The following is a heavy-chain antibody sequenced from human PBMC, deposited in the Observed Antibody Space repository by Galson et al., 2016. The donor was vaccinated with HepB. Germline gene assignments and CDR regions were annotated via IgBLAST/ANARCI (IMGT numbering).Heavy chain of an antibody. V-gene: IGHV1-3*01. Sequence: SVKVSCKASGYTFTTYAMHWVRQVPGQRLEWMGLINAGNGNTKYSQKFQGKVTITRDKSAIPAYMELTSLTSEATAVYYCAGGIAVVPSANGFDPWGQGSLVTVSS. D-gene: IGHD2-2*01. CDR3: AGGIAVVPSANGFDP. J-gene: IGHJ5*02. CDR2: INAGNGNT. CDR1: GYTFTTYA.